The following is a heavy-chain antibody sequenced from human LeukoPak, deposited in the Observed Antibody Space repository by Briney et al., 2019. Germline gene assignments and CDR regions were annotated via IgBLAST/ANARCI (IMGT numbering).Heavy chain of an antibody. D-gene: IGHD7-27*01. CDR3: ASRKLGNDY. Sequence: SETLSLTCTISGGSVSDYYWSWIRQSPGKGLEWIGYLYHTGSTSYSPSLKSRVTISADTSQNQFSLKLSSVTAADTAVYYCASRKLGNDYWGQGTLVTVSS. CDR1: GGSVSDYY. CDR2: LYHTGST. J-gene: IGHJ4*02. V-gene: IGHV4-59*02.